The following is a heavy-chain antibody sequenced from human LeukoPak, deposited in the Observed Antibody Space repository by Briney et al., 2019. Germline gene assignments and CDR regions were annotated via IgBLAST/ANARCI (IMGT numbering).Heavy chain of an antibody. Sequence: PSETLSLTCTVSGGSISSTSYYWGWIRQSPGKGLEWIGSMHYSGNTFYNPSLKSRVTVSVDTSKNQFSLKLSSVTAADTAVYYCARVPILRYFDWFLFDYWGQGTLVTVSS. V-gene: IGHV4-39*07. D-gene: IGHD3-9*01. CDR2: MHYSGNT. CDR1: GGSISSTSYY. CDR3: ARVPILRYFDWFLFDY. J-gene: IGHJ4*02.